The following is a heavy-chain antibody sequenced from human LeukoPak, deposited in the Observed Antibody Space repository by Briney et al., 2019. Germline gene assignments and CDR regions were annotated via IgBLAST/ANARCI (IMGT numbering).Heavy chain of an antibody. Sequence: GESLKISCEGSGYTFTSCRIGWVRQVPGKGLEWMGVIFPGGSESRYSPSFQGQVTFSADKSIGTAYLQWNSLEASDTAIYYCARFSVQNYGVGPDYWGQGTQVTVSS. CDR3: ARFSVQNYGVGPDY. V-gene: IGHV5-51*01. D-gene: IGHD4-17*01. J-gene: IGHJ4*02. CDR1: GYTFTSCR. CDR2: IFPGGSES.